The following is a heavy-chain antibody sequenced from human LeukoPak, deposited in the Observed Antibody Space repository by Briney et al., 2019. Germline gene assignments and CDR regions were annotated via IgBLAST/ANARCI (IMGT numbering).Heavy chain of an antibody. D-gene: IGHD4-11*01. CDR2: IYYSGST. J-gene: IGHJ4*02. CDR3: ASTHISNQIDY. CDR1: GYSISSGYY. Sequence: SETLSLTCTVSGYSISSGYYWGWIRQPPGKGLEWIGSIYYSGSTNYNPSLKSRVTISVDTSKNQFSLKLSSVTAADTAVYYCASTHISNQIDYWGQGTLVTVSS. V-gene: IGHV4-38-2*02.